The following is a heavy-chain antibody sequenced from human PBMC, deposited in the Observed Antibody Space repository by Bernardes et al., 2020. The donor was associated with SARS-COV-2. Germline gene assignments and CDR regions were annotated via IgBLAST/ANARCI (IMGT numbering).Heavy chain of an antibody. CDR3: ARLTRTPYYYYGMDV. V-gene: IGHV4-59*08. D-gene: IGHD2-2*01. J-gene: IGHJ6*02. CDR2: IYYSGST. Sequence: SETLSLTCTVSGGSISSYYWSWIRQPPGKGLEWIGYIYYSGSTNYNPSLKSRVTISVDTSKNQFSLKLSSVTAADTAVYYCARLTRTPYYYYGMDVWGQGTTVTVSS. CDR1: GGSISSYY.